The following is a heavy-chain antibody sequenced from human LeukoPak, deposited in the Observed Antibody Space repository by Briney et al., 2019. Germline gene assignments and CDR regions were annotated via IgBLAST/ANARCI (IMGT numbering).Heavy chain of an antibody. J-gene: IGHJ4*02. V-gene: IGHV3-64*04. Sequence: QPGGSLRLSCSASGFTFSSYGLYWVRQAPGKGLEYVSGISSNGGNTYYPDSVKGRFSISRDNAKNTVYLQMNSLRAEDTAVYYCARGLSGSDDYWGRGTLVTVSS. CDR1: GFTFSSYG. CDR3: ARGLSGSDDY. CDR2: ISSNGGNT. D-gene: IGHD1-26*01.